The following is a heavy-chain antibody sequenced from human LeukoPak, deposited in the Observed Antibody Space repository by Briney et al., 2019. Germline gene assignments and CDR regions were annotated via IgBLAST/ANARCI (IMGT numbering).Heavy chain of an antibody. CDR3: ARGPYYDF. V-gene: IGHV3-30*03. CDR2: ISYDGSNK. D-gene: IGHD3-3*01. Sequence: GGSLRLSCGTSGFSFSAYGMHWVRQAPGKGLEWVAVISYDGSNKYYADSVKGRFTISRDNSKNTLYLQMNSLRAEDTAVYYCARGPYYDFWGQGTLVTVSS. CDR1: GFSFSAYG. J-gene: IGHJ4*02.